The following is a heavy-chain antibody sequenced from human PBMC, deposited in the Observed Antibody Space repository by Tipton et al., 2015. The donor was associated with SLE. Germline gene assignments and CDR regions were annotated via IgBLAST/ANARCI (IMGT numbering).Heavy chain of an antibody. CDR2: INHSGST. CDR1: GGSFSGYY. Sequence: LRLSCAVYGGSFSGYYWSWIRQPPGKGLEWIGEINHSGSTNYNPSLKSRVTISVDTSKNQFSLKLSSVTAADTAVYYCARHPYCSSTSCYTTMDRLFDYWGQGTLVTVSS. J-gene: IGHJ4*02. CDR3: ARHPYCSSTSCYTTMDRLFDY. D-gene: IGHD2-2*02. V-gene: IGHV4-34*01.